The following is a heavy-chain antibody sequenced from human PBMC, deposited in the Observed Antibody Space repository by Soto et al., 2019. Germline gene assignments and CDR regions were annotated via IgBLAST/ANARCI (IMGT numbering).Heavy chain of an antibody. Sequence: QVQLVQSGAEVRKPGSSVKVSCQTSGGTFNNFAFTWVRQAPGQGIEWLGGIMPVFDTTNYAASFQGRITITADDLRNTVYMEMKTLRFDDTAVYYCATATISPVSATFHHYGMDVWGQGTTVTVSS. D-gene: IGHD6-25*01. CDR3: ATATISPVSATFHHYGMDV. CDR2: IMPVFDTT. CDR1: GGTFNNFA. J-gene: IGHJ6*02. V-gene: IGHV1-69*01.